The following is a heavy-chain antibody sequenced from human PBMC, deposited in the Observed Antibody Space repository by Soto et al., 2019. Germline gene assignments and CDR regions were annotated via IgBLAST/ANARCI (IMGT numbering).Heavy chain of an antibody. J-gene: IGHJ5*02. D-gene: IGHD6-6*01. V-gene: IGHV5-51*01. CDR3: ARRMEQLGWNWFDP. CDR1: GYSFISYW. Sequence: GESLKISCNTSGYSFISYWGAWVRQKPGKGLEWMGIIYPGDSTTRYSPSFQGQVTISADKSISTAYLQWSSLKASDTAMYYCARRMEQLGWNWFDPWGQGTLVTVSS. CDR2: IYPGDSTT.